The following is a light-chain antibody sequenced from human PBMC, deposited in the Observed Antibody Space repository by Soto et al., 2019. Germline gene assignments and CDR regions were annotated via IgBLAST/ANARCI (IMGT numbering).Light chain of an antibody. CDR2: GAS. J-gene: IGKJ5*01. CDR3: QQYINWPPRIT. CDR1: QSVSSS. Sequence: EIVMTQSPATLSVSPGERATLSCRASQSVSSSLAWYQQRPGQPTRLLIYGASTRATGIPARFSGSGSGTEFTLTISSLQSEDFAVYYCQQYINWPPRITFGQGTRLEMK. V-gene: IGKV3-15*01.